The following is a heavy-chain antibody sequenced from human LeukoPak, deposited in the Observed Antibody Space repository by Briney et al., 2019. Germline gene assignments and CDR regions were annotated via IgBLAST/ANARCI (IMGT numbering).Heavy chain of an antibody. Sequence: ASVKVSCKASGYTFTSYYMHWVRQAPGQGLEWMGIINPSGGSTSYAQKFQGRVTMTRDTSTSTVYMELSSLRSEDTAVYYCARDRGGDYGDYGGFDYWGQGTLVTVSS. CDR1: GYTFTSYY. D-gene: IGHD4-17*01. J-gene: IGHJ4*02. V-gene: IGHV1-46*01. CDR2: INPSGGST. CDR3: ARDRGGDYGDYGGFDY.